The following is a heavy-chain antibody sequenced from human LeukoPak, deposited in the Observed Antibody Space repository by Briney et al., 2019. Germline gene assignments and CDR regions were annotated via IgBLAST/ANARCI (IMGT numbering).Heavy chain of an antibody. J-gene: IGHJ3*02. Sequence: GGSLRLSCAASGFTFSSYWMSWVRQAPGKGLEWVANIKQDGSEKYYVDSVKGRFTISRDNAKNSLYLQMNSLRAEDTAVYYCARDFESITVTTVWEGAFDIWGQGTMVTVSS. CDR1: GFTFSSYW. D-gene: IGHD4-17*01. V-gene: IGHV3-7*01. CDR2: IKQDGSEK. CDR3: ARDFESITVTTVWEGAFDI.